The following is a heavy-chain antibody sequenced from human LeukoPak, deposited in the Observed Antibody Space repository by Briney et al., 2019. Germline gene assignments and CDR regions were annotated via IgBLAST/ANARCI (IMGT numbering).Heavy chain of an antibody. Sequence: SGPTLVKPTQTLTLTCTFSGFSLSTSGVGVGWIRQPPGKTLKWLALIYWNDDKRYSPSLKSRLTITKDTSKNQVVLTMTNMDPVDTATYYCAHVDTAMVHFDYWDQGTLVTVSS. D-gene: IGHD5-18*01. CDR3: AHVDTAMVHFDY. CDR2: IYWNDDK. CDR1: GFSLSTSGVG. J-gene: IGHJ4*02. V-gene: IGHV2-5*01.